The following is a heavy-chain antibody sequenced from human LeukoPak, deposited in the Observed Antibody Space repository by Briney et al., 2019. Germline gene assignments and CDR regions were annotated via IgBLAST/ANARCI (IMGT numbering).Heavy chain of an antibody. V-gene: IGHV3-23*01. Sequence: GGSLRLSCAASGFTFSSYAMSWVRQAPGKGLEWVSTISGGGVSTYYADSVKGRFTISRYNSGNTLSLQMNSLRAEDTALYHCARESGSSWHYYYYMDVWGKGTTVTISS. CDR2: ISGGGVST. D-gene: IGHD6-13*01. J-gene: IGHJ6*03. CDR1: GFTFSSYA. CDR3: ARESGSSWHYYYYMDV.